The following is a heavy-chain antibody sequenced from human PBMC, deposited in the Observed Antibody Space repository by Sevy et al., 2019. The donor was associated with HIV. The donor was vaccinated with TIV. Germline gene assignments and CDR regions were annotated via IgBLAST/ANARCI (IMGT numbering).Heavy chain of an antibody. D-gene: IGHD4-17*01. CDR2: INSDGSTT. CDR1: GFSFSRYF. J-gene: IGHJ5*02. V-gene: IGHV3-74*01. CDR3: ARDTLGYGGNPNLDLDL. Sequence: GESLKISCAASGFSFSRYFMHWVRQAPGEGLVWVSRINSDGSTTNYADSVEGRFIVSRDNAKKTLYRELHSLRVEDTATYYCARDTLGYGGNPNLDLDLCGQGTLVTVSS.